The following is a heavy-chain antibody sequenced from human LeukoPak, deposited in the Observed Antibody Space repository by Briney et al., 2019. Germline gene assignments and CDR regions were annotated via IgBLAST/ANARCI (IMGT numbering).Heavy chain of an antibody. CDR3: ARDGGYSYGIFDY. Sequence: PGRSLRLSCAASGFTFSSYEMKWVRQAPGKGLEWVSYISSSSSYIYYADSVKGRFTISRDNAKNSLYLQMNSLRAEDTAVYYCARDGGYSYGIFDYWGQGTLVTVSS. CDR2: ISSSSSYI. V-gene: IGHV3-21*05. D-gene: IGHD5-18*01. CDR1: GFTFSSYE. J-gene: IGHJ4*02.